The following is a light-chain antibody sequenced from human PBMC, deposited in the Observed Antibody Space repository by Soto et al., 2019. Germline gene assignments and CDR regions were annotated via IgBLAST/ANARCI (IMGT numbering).Light chain of an antibody. CDR3: QQYVSSPWA. J-gene: IGKJ1*01. V-gene: IGKV3-20*01. Sequence: EIVMTQSPATLSVSPGERVTLSCRASQDIRSSLAWYQQKPGQAPRLLIYGASRRATGIPDRFTGSGSGTDFTLTISRLEPEDFAVYYCQQYVSSPWAFGQGTKVDIK. CDR2: GAS. CDR1: QDIRSS.